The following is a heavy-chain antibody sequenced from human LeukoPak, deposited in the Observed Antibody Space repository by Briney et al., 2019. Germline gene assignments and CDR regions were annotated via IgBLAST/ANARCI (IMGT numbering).Heavy chain of an antibody. CDR2: IYYSAST. J-gene: IGHJ5*02. V-gene: IGHV4-39*01. D-gene: IGHD2-2*02. CDR1: GGSISSSSYY. CDR3: GRHLIYCNSISCYRGWFDP. Sequence: SETLSLTCTVSGGSISSSSYYWGWIRQPPGKGLEWIGSIYYSASTYYNPSLKSRVTISIDTSKNQFSLKLSSVTAADTAVYYCGRHLIYCNSISCYRGWFDPWGQGTLVTVSS.